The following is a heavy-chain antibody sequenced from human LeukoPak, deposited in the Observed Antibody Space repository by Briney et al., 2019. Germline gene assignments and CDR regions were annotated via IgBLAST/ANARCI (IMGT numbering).Heavy chain of an antibody. CDR2: ISSNGCST. Sequence: GGSLTLSCSASGCTFSRYAMHWVRQAPGQGLEYVSAISSNGCSTYYADSVKGRFTISRDNSKNTLYLQMSSLRAEDTAVYYCVKDGAIDVVRGVISPFDYWGQGTLVTVSS. CDR1: GCTFSRYA. J-gene: IGHJ4*02. D-gene: IGHD3-10*01. V-gene: IGHV3-64D*06. CDR3: VKDGAIDVVRGVISPFDY.